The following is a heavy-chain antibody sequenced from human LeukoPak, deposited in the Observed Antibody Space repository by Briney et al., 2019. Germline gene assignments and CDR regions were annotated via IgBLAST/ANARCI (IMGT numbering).Heavy chain of an antibody. J-gene: IGHJ4*02. CDR2: IRSKANTYAT. CDR3: TRQRLVAAALEDFDY. Sequence: PGGSLRLSCAASGFTFSGSAMHWVRRASGKGLEWVGRIRSKANTYATAYAASVRGRFTISRDDSNNTAYLQMNSLKTEDTAVYYCTRQRLVAAALEDFDYWGQGTLVTVSS. V-gene: IGHV3-73*01. CDR1: GFTFSGSA. D-gene: IGHD2-2*01.